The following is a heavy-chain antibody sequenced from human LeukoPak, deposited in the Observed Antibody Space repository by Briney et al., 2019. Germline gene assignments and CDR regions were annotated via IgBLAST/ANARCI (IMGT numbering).Heavy chain of an antibody. CDR3: ASVVVPAAIPRQDYYFDY. D-gene: IGHD2-2*02. J-gene: IGHJ4*02. CDR2: ISAYNGNT. CDR1: GYTFTSYG. V-gene: IGHV1-18*01. Sequence: GASVKVSCKASGYTFTSYGISWVRQAPGQGLEWMGWISAYNGNTNYAQKLQGRVTMTTDTSTSTAYMELRSLRSDDTAVYYCASVVVPAAIPRQDYYFDYWGQGTLVTVSS.